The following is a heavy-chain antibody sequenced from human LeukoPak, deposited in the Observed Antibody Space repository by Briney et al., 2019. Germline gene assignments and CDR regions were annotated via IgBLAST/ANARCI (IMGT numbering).Heavy chain of an antibody. CDR1: GFTFSSYA. D-gene: IGHD3-3*01. J-gene: IGHJ6*02. CDR2: ISGSGGST. Sequence: GGSLRLSCAASGFTFSSYAMSWVRQAPGKGLEWVSAISGSGGSTYYADSVKGRFTISRDNSKNTLYLQMNSPRAEDTAVYYCAKSMSPSFWSVRAIYGMDVWGQGTTVTVSS. CDR3: AKSMSPSFWSVRAIYGMDV. V-gene: IGHV3-23*01.